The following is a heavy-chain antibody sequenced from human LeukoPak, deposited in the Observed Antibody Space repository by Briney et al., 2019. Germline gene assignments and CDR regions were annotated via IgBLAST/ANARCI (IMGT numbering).Heavy chain of an antibody. V-gene: IGHV3-21*01. J-gene: IGHJ5*02. CDR3: ARGGAARHRSSWFDP. Sequence: PGGSLRLSCAASGFTFSSYGMHWVRQAPGKGLEWVSSITSSSSYIYYADSVKGRFTISRDNAKNSLYLQMNSLRAEDTAVYYCARGGAARHRSSWFDPWGQGTLVTVSS. D-gene: IGHD6-6*01. CDR2: ITSSSSYI. CDR1: GFTFSSYG.